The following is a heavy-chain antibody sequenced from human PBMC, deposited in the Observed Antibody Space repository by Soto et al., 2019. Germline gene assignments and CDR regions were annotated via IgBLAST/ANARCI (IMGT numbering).Heavy chain of an antibody. CDR3: ARSLYYYDSSGHNLLFDY. V-gene: IGHV4-4*02. CDR2: IYHSGST. J-gene: IGHJ4*02. CDR1: GGSISSSNW. D-gene: IGHD3-22*01. Sequence: PSETLSLTCAVSGGSISSSNWWSWVRQPPGKGLEWIGEIYHSGSTNYNPSLKSRVTISVDKSKNQFSLKLSSVTAADTAVYYCARSLYYYDSSGHNLLFDYWGQGTMVTVSS.